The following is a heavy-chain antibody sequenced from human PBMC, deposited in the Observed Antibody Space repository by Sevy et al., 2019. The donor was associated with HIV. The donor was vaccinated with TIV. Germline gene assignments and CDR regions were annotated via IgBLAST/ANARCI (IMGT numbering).Heavy chain of an antibody. CDR1: GFTFSSYA. Sequence: GGSLRLSCAASGFTFSSYAMHWVRQAPGKGLEWVAAISNSGSDTKYAGSVKGRFTISRDNSKNTLYVQMNSLSAEDTAVYYCAKDRITVIGDAFDLCGQGTMVTVSS. CDR3: AKDRITVIGDAFDL. V-gene: IGHV3-23*01. J-gene: IGHJ3*01. CDR2: ISNSGSDT. D-gene: IGHD4-17*01.